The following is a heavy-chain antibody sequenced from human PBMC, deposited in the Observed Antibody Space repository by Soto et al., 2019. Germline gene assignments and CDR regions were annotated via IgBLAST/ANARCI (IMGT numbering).Heavy chain of an antibody. CDR2: INPNGGSA. V-gene: IGHV1-46*01. D-gene: IGHD6-13*01. J-gene: IGHJ4*02. CDR3: ASDLAAADY. Sequence: QVHLVQSGAEVKKPGASVKVSCKASGYIFINYYIHWVRQAPGQGLEWIGIINPNGGSAYYALKCRGRITMAQDTSTSTVYMDLSSLRSDDTAVYYCASDLAAADYWGQGTMVTVSS. CDR1: GYIFINYY.